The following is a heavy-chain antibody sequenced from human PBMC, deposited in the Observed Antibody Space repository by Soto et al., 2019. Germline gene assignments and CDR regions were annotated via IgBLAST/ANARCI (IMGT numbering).Heavy chain of an antibody. CDR3: AAWGSYTP. Sequence: PGGCLRLSWAASWFTFNSYWMNWVRQTPGQGLEWVANMSPDGNWKRLVDPVKGRFTISRDNAYNTLYLHMNSLTADDPAVYFRAAWGSYTPWGQGTLVTVSS. J-gene: IGHJ5*02. D-gene: IGHD3-16*01. V-gene: IGHV3-7*01. CDR1: WFTFNSYW. CDR2: MSPDGNWK.